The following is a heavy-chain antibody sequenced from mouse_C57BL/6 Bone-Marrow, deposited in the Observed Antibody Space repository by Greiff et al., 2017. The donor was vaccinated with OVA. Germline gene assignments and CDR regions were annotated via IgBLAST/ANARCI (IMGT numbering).Heavy chain of an antibody. CDR1: GYAFTNYL. Sequence: QVQLQQSGAELVRPGTSVKVSCKASGYAFTNYLIEWVKQRPGQGLEWIGVINPGSGGTNYNEKFKGKATLTADKSSSTAYMQLSSLTSEDSAVYFCARPGTFDYWGQGTTLTGSS. CDR2: INPGSGGT. D-gene: IGHD1-1*01. CDR3: ARPGTFDY. J-gene: IGHJ2*01. V-gene: IGHV1-54*01.